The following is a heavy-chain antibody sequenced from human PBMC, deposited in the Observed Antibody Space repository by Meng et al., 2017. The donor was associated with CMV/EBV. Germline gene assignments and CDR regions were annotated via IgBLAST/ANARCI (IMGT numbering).Heavy chain of an antibody. J-gene: IGHJ6*02. V-gene: IGHV4-61*01. CDR3: ARDRVFGWSGWVRGVNNYGMDV. CDR1: GGSVSSGSFY. Sequence: SETLSLTCTVSGGSVSSGSFYWNWIRQPPGKGLEWIGFIYYTGSTNYNPSLKSRVTMSVDTSKNQFSLRLSSVTAADTAVYYCARDRVFGWSGWVRGVNNYGMDVWGQGTTVTVSS. D-gene: IGHD3-10*01. CDR2: IYYTGST.